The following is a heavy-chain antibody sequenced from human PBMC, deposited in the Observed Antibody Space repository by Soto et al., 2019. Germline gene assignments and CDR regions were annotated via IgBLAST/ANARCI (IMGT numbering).Heavy chain of an antibody. CDR1: GFTFSIYA. D-gene: IGHD4-17*01. CDR2: ISSAGTNK. CDR3: GISNGECGWGQFDY. Sequence: QVQLVGSGGGVVQPGTSLRLSCAASGFTFSIYAMHWVRQAPEKGLEWVAVISSAGTNKKHADAVRGRFSISRDNSNNMLYLKEDYMGVAETAVYYCGISNGECGWGQFDYWGQGILVTVAS. V-gene: IGHV3-30-3*01. J-gene: IGHJ4*02.